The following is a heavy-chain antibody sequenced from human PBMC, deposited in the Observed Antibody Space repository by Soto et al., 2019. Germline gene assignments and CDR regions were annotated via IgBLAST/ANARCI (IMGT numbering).Heavy chain of an antibody. J-gene: IGHJ5*02. D-gene: IGHD4-17*01. Sequence: QVQLVESGGGLVKPGGSLRLSCAASGFTFSDYYMSWIRQAPGKGLEWVSYISSSSSYTNYADSVKGRFTISRDNAKNSLYLQMNSIRAEDTAVYYCARVGGWDCDYLGWFDPWGQGTLVTVSS. V-gene: IGHV3-11*05. CDR1: GFTFSDYY. CDR3: ARVGGWDCDYLGWFDP. CDR2: ISSSSSYT.